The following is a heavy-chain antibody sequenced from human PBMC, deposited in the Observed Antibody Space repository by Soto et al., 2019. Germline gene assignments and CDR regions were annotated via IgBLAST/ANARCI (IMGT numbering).Heavy chain of an antibody. CDR3: AKDPSIAVAGEPDY. CDR2: ISGSGGST. V-gene: IGHV3-23*01. CDR1: GFTFSSYA. Sequence: PGGSLRLSCAASGFTFSSYAMSWVRQAPGKGLEWVSAISGSGGSTYYADSVKGRFTISRDNSKNTLYLQMNSLRAEDTAVYYCAKDPSIAVAGEPDYWGQGTLVTVSS. J-gene: IGHJ4*02. D-gene: IGHD6-19*01.